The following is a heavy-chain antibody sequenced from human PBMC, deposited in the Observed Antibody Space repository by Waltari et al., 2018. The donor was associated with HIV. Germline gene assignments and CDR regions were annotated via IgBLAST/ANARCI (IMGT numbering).Heavy chain of an antibody. V-gene: IGHV3-23*04. D-gene: IGHD5-18*01. J-gene: IGHJ4*02. CDR1: GFTFNNFA. Sequence: EVQLVESGGGLVQPGGSLRLSCTASGFTFNNFAMGWVRQAPGKGLEWVSVISGSGGTTYYADSVKGRFTVSRDNFKNTVYLQMNSLRAGDTAIYYCAKAVMETAVSSPVDCWGQGALVTVSS. CDR2: ISGSGGTT. CDR3: AKAVMETAVSSPVDC.